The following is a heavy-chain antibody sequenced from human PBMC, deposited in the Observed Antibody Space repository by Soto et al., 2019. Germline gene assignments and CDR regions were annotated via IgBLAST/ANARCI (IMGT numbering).Heavy chain of an antibody. CDR1: GFTVSSNY. V-gene: IGHV3-66*01. CDR2: IYSGGST. CDR3: ARDEGGPTGYSPWFDP. D-gene: IGHD1-26*01. J-gene: IGHJ5*02. Sequence: GGSLRLSCAASGFTVSSNYMSWVRQAPGKGLEWVSVIYSGGSTYYADSVKGRFTISRDNSKNTLYLQMNSLRAEDTAVYYCARDEGGPTGYSPWFDPWGQGTLVTVSS.